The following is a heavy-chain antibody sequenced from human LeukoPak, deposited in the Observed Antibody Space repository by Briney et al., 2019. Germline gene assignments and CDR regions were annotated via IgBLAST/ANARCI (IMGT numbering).Heavy chain of an antibody. V-gene: IGHV4-59*01. D-gene: IGHD1-1*01. Sequence: SETLSLTCTVSGGSISNYYWSWIRQPPGKGLEWIGYIYYSGSTNYNPSLKSRVTISVDTSKSQFSLKLSSVTAADTAVYYCARRAWAGTTVYYYYYMDVWGKGTTVTISS. CDR1: GGSISNYY. CDR3: ARRAWAGTTVYYYYYMDV. J-gene: IGHJ6*03. CDR2: IYYSGST.